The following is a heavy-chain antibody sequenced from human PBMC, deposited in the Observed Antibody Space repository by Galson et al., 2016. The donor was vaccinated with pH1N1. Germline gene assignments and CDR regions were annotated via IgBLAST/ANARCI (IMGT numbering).Heavy chain of an antibody. CDR1: GFTFSSYA. Sequence: SLRLSCAASGFTFSSYAMSWVRQAPGKGLEWVSAISGGGGSTYYADSVKGRFTISRDNSKNTLYLQMNSLRAEDTAVYYCAKVGSYYVGVGDFYYGMDVWGQGTTVTVSS. CDR2: ISGGGGST. J-gene: IGHJ6*02. V-gene: IGHV3-23*01. D-gene: IGHD1-26*01. CDR3: AKVGSYYVGVGDFYYGMDV.